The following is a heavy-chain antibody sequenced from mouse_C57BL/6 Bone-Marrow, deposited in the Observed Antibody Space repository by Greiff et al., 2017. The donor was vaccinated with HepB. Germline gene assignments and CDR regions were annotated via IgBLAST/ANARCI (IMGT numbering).Heavy chain of an antibody. CDR3: AKSSVWDVTYYYAMDY. CDR1: GFSLTSYG. CDR2: IWRGGST. Sequence: VQLVESGPGLVQPSQSLSITCTVSGFSLTSYGVHWVRQSPGKGLEWLGVIWRGGSTDYNAAFMSRLSITKDNSKSQVFFKMNSLQADDTAIYYCAKSSVWDVTYYYAMDYWGQGTSVTVSS. J-gene: IGHJ4*01. V-gene: IGHV2-5*01. D-gene: IGHD4-1*01.